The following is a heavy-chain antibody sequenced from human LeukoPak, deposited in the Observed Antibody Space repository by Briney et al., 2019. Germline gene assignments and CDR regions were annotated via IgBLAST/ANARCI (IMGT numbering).Heavy chain of an antibody. CDR3: ARDEIFGVVRYYYYYMVV. V-gene: IGHV3-30-3*01. CDR2: ISYDGSNK. Sequence: GRSLRLSCAASGFTFSSYAMHWVRQAPGKGLEWVAVISYDGSNKYYADSVKGRFTISRDNSKNTLYLQMNSLRAEDTAVYYCARDEIFGVVRYYYYYMVVWGKGTTVTVSS. D-gene: IGHD3-3*01. CDR1: GFTFSSYA. J-gene: IGHJ6*03.